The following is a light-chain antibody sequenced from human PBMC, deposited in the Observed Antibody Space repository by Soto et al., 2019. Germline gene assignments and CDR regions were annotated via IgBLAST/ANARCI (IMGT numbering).Light chain of an antibody. CDR3: QQRNIWPPVT. V-gene: IGKV3-11*01. CDR2: GAF. J-gene: IGKJ5*01. Sequence: PGERATLSCRASPSVTNFLAWYQQKPGQAPRLLIYGAFNRATGIPARFSGSGSGTDFTLTISSLEPEDSAIYYCQQRNIWPPVTFGQGTRMEIK. CDR1: PSVTNF.